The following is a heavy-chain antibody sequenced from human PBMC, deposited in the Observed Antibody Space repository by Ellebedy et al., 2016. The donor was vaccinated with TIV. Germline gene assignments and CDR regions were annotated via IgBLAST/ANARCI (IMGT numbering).Heavy chain of an antibody. J-gene: IGHJ4*02. V-gene: IGHV3-21*01. CDR3: AVDVAAPFDY. CDR1: GFTFSNYR. CDR2: ISTTSTYI. D-gene: IGHD6-6*01. Sequence: GESLKISCAASGFTFSNYRMNWVRQAPGKGLEWVSLISTTSTYIYYADSVKVRFNISRDNAKNSRYLQMNSLRADDTAVYYCAVDVAAPFDYWGKGTLVAVSS.